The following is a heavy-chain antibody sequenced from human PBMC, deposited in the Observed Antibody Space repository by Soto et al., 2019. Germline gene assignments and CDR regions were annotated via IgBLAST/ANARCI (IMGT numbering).Heavy chain of an antibody. CDR1: GFTFSSYA. CDR2: ISGSGGST. D-gene: IGHD3-22*01. J-gene: IGHJ4*02. CDR3: AKGNYYDSSGYYVH. Sequence: GGSLRLSCAASGFTFSSYAMSWVRQAPGKGLEWVSAISGSGGSTYYADSVKGRFTISRDNSKNTLYLQMNSLRAEDTAVYYCAKGNYYDSSGYYVHWGQGTLVTVSS. V-gene: IGHV3-23*01.